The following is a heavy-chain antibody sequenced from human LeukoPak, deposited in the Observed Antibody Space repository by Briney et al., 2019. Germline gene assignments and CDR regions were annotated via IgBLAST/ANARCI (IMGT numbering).Heavy chain of an antibody. D-gene: IGHD3-10*01. CDR3: ARDQFGTMAPSD. J-gene: IGHJ4*02. CDR1: GFTFSSYW. CDR2: INSDGSST. V-gene: IGHV3-74*01. Sequence: GGSLRLSCAASGFTFSSYWMHWVRQAPGKGLVWVSRINSDGSSTSYVDSVKGRFTISRDNAKNTLYLQMNSLRAEDTAVYYCARDQFGTMAPSDWGQGTLVTVSS.